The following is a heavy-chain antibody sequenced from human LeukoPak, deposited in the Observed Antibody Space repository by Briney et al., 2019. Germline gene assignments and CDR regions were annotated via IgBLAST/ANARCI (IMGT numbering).Heavy chain of an antibody. CDR3: ARGGGGHDAFDI. J-gene: IGHJ3*02. D-gene: IGHD2-15*01. V-gene: IGHV3-33*01. CDR1: GFTFSSYG. CDR2: IWYDGSNK. Sequence: GGSLRLSCAASGFTFSSYGMHWVRQAPGKGLEWVAVIWYDGSNKYYADSVKGRFTISRDNSKNTLYLQMNSLRAEDTAVYYCARGGGGHDAFDIWGQGTMVTVSS.